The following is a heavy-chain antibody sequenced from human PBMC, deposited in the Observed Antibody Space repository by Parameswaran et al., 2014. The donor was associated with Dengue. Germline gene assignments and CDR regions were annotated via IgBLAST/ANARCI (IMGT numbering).Heavy chain of an antibody. Sequence: VRQMPGKGLEWMGIIYPSDSDTRYSPSFQGQVTISADTSISTAYLQWNSLKAADSAMYYCARLYLDGCVNDVCPPGGFDYWGQGTLVTVSS. CDR3: ARLYLDGCVNDVCPPGGFDY. D-gene: IGHD2-8*01. CDR2: IYPSDSDT. V-gene: IGHV5-51*01. J-gene: IGHJ4*02.